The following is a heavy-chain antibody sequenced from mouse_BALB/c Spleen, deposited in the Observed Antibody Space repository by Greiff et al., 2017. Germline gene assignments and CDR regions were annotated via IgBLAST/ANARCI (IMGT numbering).Heavy chain of an antibody. CDR3: ARGGYDYEAYYAMDY. D-gene: IGHD2-4*01. Sequence: DVKLVESGGGLVQPGGSLKLSCAASGFDFSRYWMSWVRQAPGKGLEWIGEINPDSSTINYTPSLKDKFIISRDNAKNTLYLQMSKVRSEDTALYYCARGGYDYEAYYAMDYWGQGTSVTVSS. CDR2: INPDSSTI. V-gene: IGHV4-1*02. CDR1: GFDFSRYW. J-gene: IGHJ4*01.